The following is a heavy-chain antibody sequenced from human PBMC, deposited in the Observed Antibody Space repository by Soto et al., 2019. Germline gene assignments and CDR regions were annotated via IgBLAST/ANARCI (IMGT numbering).Heavy chain of an antibody. CDR1: GGTFSSYA. D-gene: IGHD3-3*01. Sequence: SVRVSCKASGGTFSSYAISWVRQAPGQGLEWMGGIIPIFGTANYAQKFQGRVTITADESTSTAYMELSSLRSEDTAVYYCARAGSIFGAVTLGLGWFDPWGQGTLVTVSS. J-gene: IGHJ5*02. CDR2: IIPIFGTA. V-gene: IGHV1-69*13. CDR3: ARAGSIFGAVTLGLGWFDP.